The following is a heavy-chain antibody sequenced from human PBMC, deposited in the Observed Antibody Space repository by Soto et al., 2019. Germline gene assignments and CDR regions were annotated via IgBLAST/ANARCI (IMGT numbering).Heavy chain of an antibody. J-gene: IGHJ4*02. CDR2: IKQDGSEK. Sequence: GGSLRLSCAASGFTFSSYWMSWVRQAPGKGLEWVANIKQDGSEKYYVDSVKGRFTISRDNAKNSLYLQMNSLRAEDTAVYYCARVAGRYSYGPFDYWGQGTLVTVSS. V-gene: IGHV3-7*01. CDR3: ARVAGRYSYGPFDY. D-gene: IGHD5-18*01. CDR1: GFTFSSYW.